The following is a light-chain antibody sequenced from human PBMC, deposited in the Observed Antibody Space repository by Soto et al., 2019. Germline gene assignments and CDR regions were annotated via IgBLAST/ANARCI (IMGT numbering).Light chain of an antibody. CDR3: QQYNSWLWT. Sequence: EIVMTQSPATLSVSPGERATLSCRASQSVSNNLAWYQQKAGQAPRLLIYGASTRATGIPARFSGSGSGTEFTLTISSLQSEDSAVYYCQQYNSWLWTFGQGTKVDIK. CDR1: QSVSNN. J-gene: IGKJ1*01. V-gene: IGKV3-15*01. CDR2: GAS.